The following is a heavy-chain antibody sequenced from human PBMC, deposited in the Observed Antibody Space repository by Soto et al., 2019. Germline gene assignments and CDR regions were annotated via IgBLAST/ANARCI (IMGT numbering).Heavy chain of an antibody. Sequence: LKISGKGCGDSFTSYWIGPDRQMPGKGLEWMGIIYPGDSDTRYSPSFQGQVTISADKSISTAYVQWSSLKASDTAMYYCAKQDRAAGEDYWGQGTPVTVSS. D-gene: IGHD6-13*01. V-gene: IGHV5-51*01. CDR1: GDSFTSYW. J-gene: IGHJ4*02. CDR3: AKQDRAAGEDY. CDR2: IYPGDSDT.